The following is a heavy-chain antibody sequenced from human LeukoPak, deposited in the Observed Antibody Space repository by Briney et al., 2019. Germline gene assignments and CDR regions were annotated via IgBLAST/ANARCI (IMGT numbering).Heavy chain of an antibody. D-gene: IGHD6-19*01. CDR2: VNSNGSST. V-gene: IGHV3-74*01. CDR1: GFTFSSYW. J-gene: IGHJ4*02. Sequence: GGSLRLSCAASGFTFSSYWMHWVRHAPGKGLVWVSRVNSNGSSTTYADSVKGRFTISRDNAKNTLYLRMNSLRAEDTAVYYCARGSTQYSSGWYGLDYWGQGTLVTVSS. CDR3: ARGSTQYSSGWYGLDY.